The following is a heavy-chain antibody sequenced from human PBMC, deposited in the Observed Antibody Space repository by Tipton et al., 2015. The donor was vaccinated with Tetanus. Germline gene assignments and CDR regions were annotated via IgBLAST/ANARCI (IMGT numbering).Heavy chain of an antibody. CDR1: GYTFTSYD. Sequence: QLVQSGAEVKKPGASVKVSCKASGYTFTSYDINWVRQATGQGLEWMGWMNPNSGNTGYAQKFQGRVTMTRNTSISTAYKGLSSLRSEDAAVYYCARGGGLYYDFWSGYTDYWGQGTLVTVSS. V-gene: IGHV1-8*01. CDR3: ARGGGLYYDFWSGYTDY. J-gene: IGHJ4*02. CDR2: MNPNSGNT. D-gene: IGHD3-3*01.